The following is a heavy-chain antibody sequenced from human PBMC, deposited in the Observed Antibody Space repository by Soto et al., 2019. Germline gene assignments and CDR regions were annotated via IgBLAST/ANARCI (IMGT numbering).Heavy chain of an antibody. D-gene: IGHD6-19*01. CDR1: GFTVSSNY. CDR2: IYSGGST. CDR3: AKERSSGWSFDY. Sequence: PGGSLRLSCAASGFTVSSNYMSWVRQAPGKGLEWVSVIYSGGSTYYADSVKGRFTISRDNSKNTLYLQMNSLRAEDTAVFYCAKERSSGWSFDYWGQGTLVTVS. V-gene: IGHV3-53*01. J-gene: IGHJ4*02.